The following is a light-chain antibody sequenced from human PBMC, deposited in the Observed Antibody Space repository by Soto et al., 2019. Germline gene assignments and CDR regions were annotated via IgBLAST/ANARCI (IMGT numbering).Light chain of an antibody. J-gene: IGKJ1*01. Sequence: DIQMTQSPSSLSASVGDRVTITCRASQSISSYLNWYQQKPGKAPKLLIYAASSLQSVVTSRFSGSGSGTDFTLTISSLQPEDFATYHDQHSYSTPWTFGQGTKVEIK. CDR3: QHSYSTPWT. CDR1: QSISSY. V-gene: IGKV1-39*01. CDR2: AAS.